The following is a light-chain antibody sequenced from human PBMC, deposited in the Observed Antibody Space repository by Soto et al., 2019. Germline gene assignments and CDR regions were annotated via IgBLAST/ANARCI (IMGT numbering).Light chain of an antibody. V-gene: IGKV3-20*01. CDR3: QQSASAGT. CDR2: DAA. Sequence: ETVFTQSPVTLSLSPVETATLTCSASHIVSSNFLAWYQQKPGQAPTLLIYDAATRATGIPDRFSGSGFGTLFTLTISSLDPDYVAMYCCQQSASAGTCGQGTKG. J-gene: IGKJ1*01. CDR1: HIVSSNF.